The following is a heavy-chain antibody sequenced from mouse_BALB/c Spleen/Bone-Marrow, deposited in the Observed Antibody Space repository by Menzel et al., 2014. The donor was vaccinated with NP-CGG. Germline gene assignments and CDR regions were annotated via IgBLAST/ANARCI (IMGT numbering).Heavy chain of an antibody. V-gene: IGHV14-3*02. CDR2: IDPANGNT. Sequence: EVKLMESGAELVKPGASVKLSCTASGFNIKDTYMHWVKQRPEQGLEWIGRIDPANGNTKYDPKFQGKATITADTSPNTAYLQLSSLTSEDTAVYYCARGGSSYGWYFDVWGAGTTVTVSS. J-gene: IGHJ1*01. D-gene: IGHD1-1*01. CDR3: ARGGSSYGWYFDV. CDR1: GFNIKDTY.